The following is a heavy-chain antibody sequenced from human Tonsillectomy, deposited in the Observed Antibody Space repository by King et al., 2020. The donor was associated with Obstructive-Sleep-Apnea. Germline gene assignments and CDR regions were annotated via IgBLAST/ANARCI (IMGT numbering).Heavy chain of an antibody. CDR2: IRDKTYGATT. CDR1: EFTFGDYA. V-gene: IGHV3-49*03. Sequence: VQLVESGGRLVRPGRSLRLSCTGSEFTFGDYALSWFRQVPGKGLEWVGFIRDKTYGATTEYAASVRGRFTISRDDSRGIAYLQMDRLKTEDTAVYYWTRGAQYLGSGTSDYWGRGTLVSASS. CDR3: TRGAQYLGSGTSDY. J-gene: IGHJ4*02. D-gene: IGHD3-10*01.